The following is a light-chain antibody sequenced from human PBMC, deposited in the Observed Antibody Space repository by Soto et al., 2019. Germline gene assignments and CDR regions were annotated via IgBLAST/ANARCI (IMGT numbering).Light chain of an antibody. CDR2: YEG. V-gene: IGLV1-36*01. CDR1: GSNLGNHV. CDR3: ASWDDSQPALL. J-gene: IGLJ2*01. Sequence: QSVLTQPPSVSAAPGQRVDISCSGGGSNLGNHVATWYQQHPGKAPKLLLYYEGVLASGVSDRFSGSRSVYTASLAIIGLQSEDEANYYCASWDDSQPALLFGGGTKVTVL.